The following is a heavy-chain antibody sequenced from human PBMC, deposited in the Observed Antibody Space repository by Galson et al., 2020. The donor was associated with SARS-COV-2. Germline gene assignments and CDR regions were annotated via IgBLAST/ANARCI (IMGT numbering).Heavy chain of an antibody. CDR1: GFPFSSYS. CDR2: ISSGSSYI. V-gene: IGHV3-21*01. J-gene: IGHJ6*04. Sequence: GGSLRLSCAASGFPFSSYSMNWVRQAPGKGLEWVSSISSGSSYIYYADSVKGRFTISRDNAKNSLYLQMNSLRADDTAVYYCARVGGMATTPTNYYYYGVDVWGTGTTVTVSS. D-gene: IGHD1-26*01. CDR3: ARVGGMATTPTNYYYYGVDV.